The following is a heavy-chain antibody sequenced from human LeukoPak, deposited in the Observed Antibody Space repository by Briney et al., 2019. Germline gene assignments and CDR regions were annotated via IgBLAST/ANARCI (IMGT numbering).Heavy chain of an antibody. CDR1: GGTFSSYA. D-gene: IGHD6-6*01. J-gene: IGHJ6*03. Sequence: SVKVSCKAPGGTFSSYAISWVRQAPGQGLEWMGGIIPIFGTANYAQKFQGRVTITTDESTSTAYMELSSLRSEDTAVYYCARAGVAARLFNYYYYMDVGGKGTTVTVSS. CDR3: ARAGVAARLFNYYYYMDV. V-gene: IGHV1-69*05. CDR2: IIPIFGTA.